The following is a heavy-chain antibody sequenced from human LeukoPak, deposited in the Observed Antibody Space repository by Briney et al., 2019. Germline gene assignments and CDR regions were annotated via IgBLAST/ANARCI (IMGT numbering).Heavy chain of an antibody. CDR3: AKYYYGSGDV. CDR1: GFTFSSYA. CDR2: ISYDGSNK. J-gene: IGHJ6*04. D-gene: IGHD3-10*01. V-gene: IGHV3-30*04. Sequence: GGSLRLSCAASGFTFSSYAMHWVRQAPGKGLEWVAVISYDGSNKYYADSVKGRFTISRDNPKNTLYLQMNSLRAEDTAVYYCAKYYYGSGDVWGKGTTVTVSS.